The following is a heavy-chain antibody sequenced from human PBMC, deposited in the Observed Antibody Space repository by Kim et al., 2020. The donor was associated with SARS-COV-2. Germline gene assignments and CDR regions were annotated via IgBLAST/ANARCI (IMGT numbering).Heavy chain of an antibody. V-gene: IGHV4-31*03. CDR1: GGSISSGGYY. Sequence: SETLSLTCTVSGGSISSGGYYWSWIRQHPGKGLEWIGYIYYSGSTYYNPSLKSRVTISVDTSKNQFSLKLSSVTAADTAVYYCARDGHWNEGDAFDIWGQGTMVTVSS. CDR3: ARDGHWNEGDAFDI. D-gene: IGHD1-1*01. J-gene: IGHJ3*02. CDR2: IYYSGST.